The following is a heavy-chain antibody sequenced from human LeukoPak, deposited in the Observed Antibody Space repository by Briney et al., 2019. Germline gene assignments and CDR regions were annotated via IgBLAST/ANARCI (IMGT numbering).Heavy chain of an antibody. V-gene: IGHV1-2*02. J-gene: IGHJ5*02. Sequence: ASVKVSCKASGYTFTSYDINWVRQATGQGLEWMGWINPNSGGTNYAQKFQGRVTMTRDTSISTAYMDLSGLTSDDTAVYYTARESSIPAAGTVGNWFDPWGQGTLVTVSS. D-gene: IGHD6-13*01. CDR2: INPNSGGT. CDR3: ARESSIPAAGTVGNWFDP. CDR1: GYTFTSYD.